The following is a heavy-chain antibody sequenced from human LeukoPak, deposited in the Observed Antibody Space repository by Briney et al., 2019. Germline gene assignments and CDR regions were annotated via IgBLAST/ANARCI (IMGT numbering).Heavy chain of an antibody. D-gene: IGHD4-17*01. Sequence: ASVKVSCTASGYTFTSYYLHWVRQAPGQGREWMGWIDPKSGGTKIAQNLQGRVTMTRDTSISTAYMELSRLASDDTAVYYCARDPSVKYYMDVWGKGTTVTVSS. J-gene: IGHJ6*03. CDR2: IDPKSGGT. CDR1: GYTFTSYY. CDR3: ARDPSVKYYMDV. V-gene: IGHV1-2*02.